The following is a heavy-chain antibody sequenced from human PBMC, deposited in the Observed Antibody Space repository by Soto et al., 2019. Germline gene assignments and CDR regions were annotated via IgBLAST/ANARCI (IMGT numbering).Heavy chain of an antibody. V-gene: IGHV5-51*01. D-gene: IGHD1-26*01. CDR3: ARHSLIVTPLYGLDV. CDR1: GYIFARHW. CDR2: IFPSDSET. Sequence: GESLKISCQGSGYIFARHWIGWVRHMPGKGLEWMGIIFPSDSETRDSPSFQGQVTISVDKSINTAYLQWSSLQASDTAIYFCARHSLIVTPLYGLDVWGQGTTVTVSS. J-gene: IGHJ6*02.